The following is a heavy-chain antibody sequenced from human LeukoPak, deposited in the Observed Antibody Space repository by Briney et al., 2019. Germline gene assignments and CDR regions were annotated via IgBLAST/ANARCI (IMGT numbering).Heavy chain of an antibody. Sequence: ASVKVSCKASGYTFTGYYMHWVRQAPGQGLEWRGWINPNSGGTNFAQNFQGRLTMTRDTSISTAYMELSRLRSDDTAVYYCARVSGYDTTNWFDPWGQGTLVTVSS. CDR1: GYTFTGYY. CDR3: ARVSGYDTTNWFDP. V-gene: IGHV1-2*02. D-gene: IGHD5-12*01. J-gene: IGHJ5*02. CDR2: INPNSGGT.